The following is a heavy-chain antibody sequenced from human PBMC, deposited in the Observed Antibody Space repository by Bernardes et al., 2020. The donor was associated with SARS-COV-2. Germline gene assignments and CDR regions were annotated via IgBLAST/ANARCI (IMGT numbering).Heavy chain of an antibody. CDR1: GGSISSNSYY. J-gene: IGHJ6*02. Sequence: SETLSLTCTVSGGSISSNSYYWGWIRQPTGKGLEWIGSIYYSGRTYYNPSLKSRVTISVDTSKNQFSLKLSSVTAADTAVYYCARPGYYDFWSGYYSPSPPYGMDVWGQGTTVTVSS. CDR2: IYYSGRT. V-gene: IGHV4-39*01. CDR3: ARPGYYDFWSGYYSPSPPYGMDV. D-gene: IGHD3-3*01.